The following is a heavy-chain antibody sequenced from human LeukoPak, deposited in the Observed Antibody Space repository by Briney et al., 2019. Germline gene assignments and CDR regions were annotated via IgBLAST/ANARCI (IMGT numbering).Heavy chain of an antibody. V-gene: IGHV3-74*01. CDR3: AKEFYYGSGSPFDY. CDR1: GFTFSSYW. Sequence: GGSLRLSCAASGFTFSSYWMHWVRQAPGKGLVWVSRINSDGSSTSYADSVKGRFTISRDNAKNTLYLQMNSLRAEDTAVYYCAKEFYYGSGSPFDYWGQGTLVTVSS. D-gene: IGHD3-10*01. CDR2: INSDGSST. J-gene: IGHJ4*02.